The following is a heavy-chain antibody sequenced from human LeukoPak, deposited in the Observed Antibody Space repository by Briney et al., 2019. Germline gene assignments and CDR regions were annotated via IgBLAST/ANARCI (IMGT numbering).Heavy chain of an antibody. J-gene: IGHJ4*02. D-gene: IGHD7-27*01. V-gene: IGHV4-34*01. Sequence: PSLESRVTISVDTSKNQFSLRLTSVTAADTALYYCARLPGDAYYFHYCGQGALVTVSS. CDR3: ARLPGDAYYFHY.